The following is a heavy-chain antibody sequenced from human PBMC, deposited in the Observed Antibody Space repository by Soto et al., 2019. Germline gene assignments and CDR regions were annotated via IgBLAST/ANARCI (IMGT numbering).Heavy chain of an antibody. CDR3: AKVGGKLALRGYFDS. V-gene: IGHV3-9*01. CDR1: GFTFEEYA. CDR2: ISWNSGSI. D-gene: IGHD1-26*01. J-gene: IGHJ4*02. Sequence: EVQLVESGGGLVQPGRSLRLSCAASGFTFEEYAMHWVRQVPGKGLEWVSGISWNSGSIGYVDSVKGRFTISRDNAKKSLFLLMNSLRAEDTALYYCAKVGGKLALRGYFDSWGQGTLVTVSS.